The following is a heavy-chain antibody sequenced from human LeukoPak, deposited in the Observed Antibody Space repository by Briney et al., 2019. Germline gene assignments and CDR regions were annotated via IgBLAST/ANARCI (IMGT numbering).Heavy chain of an antibody. CDR2: ISSSSRYI. CDR1: GFTFSSYS. CDR3: ARGDIVVVPAAIPVDFDY. D-gene: IGHD2-2*02. V-gene: IGHV3-21*01. Sequence: GGSLRLSCAASGFTFSSYSMNWVRQAPGKGLEWVSSISSSSRYIYYADSVKGRFTISRDNAKNSLYLQMNSLRAEDTAVYYCARGDIVVVPAAIPVDFDYWGQGTLVTVSS. J-gene: IGHJ4*02.